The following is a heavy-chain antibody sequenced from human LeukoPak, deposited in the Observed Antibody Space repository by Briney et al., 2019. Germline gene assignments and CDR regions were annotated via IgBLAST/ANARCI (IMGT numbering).Heavy chain of an antibody. CDR3: AREAAGSGVGAFDI. D-gene: IGHD3-3*01. CDR2: INHSGST. CDR1: GGSFSGYY. Sequence: PSETLSLTCAVYGGSFSGYYWSWIRQPPGKGLEWIGEINHSGSTNYNPSLKSRVTISVDTSKNQFSLKLSSVTAADTAVYYCAREAAGSGVGAFDIWGQGTMVTVSS. J-gene: IGHJ3*02. V-gene: IGHV4-34*01.